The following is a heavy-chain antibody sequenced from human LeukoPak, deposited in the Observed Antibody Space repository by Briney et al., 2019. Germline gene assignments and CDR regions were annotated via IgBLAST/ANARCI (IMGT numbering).Heavy chain of an antibody. D-gene: IGHD5-18*01. Sequence: SETLSLTCAVYGGSFSGDYWSWIRQPPGKGLEWIGEINHSRSTNYNPSLQSRVTISVDTSKNQFSLKLSSVTAADTAVYYCARDHRSGYSYGYYYYGMDVWGQGTTVTVSS. CDR3: ARDHRSGYSYGYYYYGMDV. CDR2: INHSRST. CDR1: GGSFSGDY. V-gene: IGHV4-34*01. J-gene: IGHJ6*02.